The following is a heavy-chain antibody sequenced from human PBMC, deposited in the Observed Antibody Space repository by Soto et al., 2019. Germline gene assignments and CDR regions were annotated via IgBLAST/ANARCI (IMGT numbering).Heavy chain of an antibody. CDR1: GGSIGSSNW. Sequence: SETLSLTCAVSGGSIGSSNWWSGVRQPPGKGLEWIGEIYHSGSTNYNPSLKSRVTISVDKSKNQFSLKLSSVTAADTAVYYCASEKGGSGSYGPYYYYYGMDVWGQGTTVT. CDR2: IYHSGST. J-gene: IGHJ6*02. V-gene: IGHV4-4*02. D-gene: IGHD3-10*01. CDR3: ASEKGGSGSYGPYYYYYGMDV.